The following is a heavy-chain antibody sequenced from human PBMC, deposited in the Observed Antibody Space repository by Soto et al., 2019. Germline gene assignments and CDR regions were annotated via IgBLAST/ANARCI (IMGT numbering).Heavy chain of an antibody. J-gene: IGHJ6*02. CDR3: AKYLALTRCISTTSYEYYYFGMYV. Sequence: PGGSLRLSCAASGFTFSSYAMHWVRQAPGKGLEWVAVISYDGSNKYYADSVKGRFTISRDNSKNTLYLQMNSLRAEDTAVYYCAKYLALTRCISTTSYEYYYFGMYVWGQGTTVTVSS. V-gene: IGHV3-30-3*02. CDR1: GFTFSSYA. CDR2: ISYDGSNK. D-gene: IGHD2-2*01.